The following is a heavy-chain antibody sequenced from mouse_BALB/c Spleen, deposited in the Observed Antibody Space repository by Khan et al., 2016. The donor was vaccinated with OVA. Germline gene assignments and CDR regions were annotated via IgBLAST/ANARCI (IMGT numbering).Heavy chain of an antibody. CDR1: GFTFSSYA. CDR3: ARPPITTVVATSYWFFDV. D-gene: IGHD1-1*01. J-gene: IGHJ1*01. Sequence: EVELVESGGGLVKPGGSLKLSCAASGFTFSSYAMSWVRQTPEKRLDWVASISSGGNYTYYPDSVKGRFTISRDNAKNTLYLQMSSLRSEDVAMYYCARPPITTVVATSYWFFDVWGAGTTVTVSS. CDR2: ISSGGNYT. V-gene: IGHV5-9-3*01.